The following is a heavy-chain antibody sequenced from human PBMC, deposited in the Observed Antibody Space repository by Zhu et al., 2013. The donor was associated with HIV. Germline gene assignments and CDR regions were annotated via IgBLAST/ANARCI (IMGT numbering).Heavy chain of an antibody. J-gene: IGHJ6*02. V-gene: IGHV3-13*01. Sequence: EVQLVESGGGLVQPGGSVRLSCAASGFTFSSYDMHWVRQATGKGLEWVSAIGTAGDTYYPGSVKGRFTISRENAKNSLYLQMNSLRAGDTAVYYCARAYSPESYCSGGSCYSDYYYGMDVWGQGTTVTVSS. D-gene: IGHD2-15*01. CDR1: GFTFSSYD. CDR3: ARAYSPESYCSGGSCYSDYYYGMDV. CDR2: IGTAGDT.